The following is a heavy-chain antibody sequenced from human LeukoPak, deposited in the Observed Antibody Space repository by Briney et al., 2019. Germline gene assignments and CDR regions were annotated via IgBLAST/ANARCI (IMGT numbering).Heavy chain of an antibody. D-gene: IGHD6-6*01. CDR3: ARALIAARQFPTSYNWFDP. CDR1: GGSISSGSYY. Sequence: PSETLSLTCTVSGGSISSGSYYWSWIRQPAGKGLEWIGRIYTSGSTNYNPSLKSRVTISVDTSKNQFSLKLSSVTAADTAVYYCARALIAARQFPTSYNWFDPWGQGTLVTVSS. CDR2: IYTSGST. V-gene: IGHV4-61*02. J-gene: IGHJ5*02.